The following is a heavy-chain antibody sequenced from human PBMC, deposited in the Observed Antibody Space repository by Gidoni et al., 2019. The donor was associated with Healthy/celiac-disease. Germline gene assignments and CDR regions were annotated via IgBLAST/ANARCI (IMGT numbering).Heavy chain of an antibody. CDR2: IWYDGSNK. D-gene: IGHD3-10*01. CDR3: ARSYGFRYYFDY. CDR1: GFTFSSYG. V-gene: IGHV3-33*01. J-gene: IGHJ4*02. Sequence: QVQLVESGGGVVQPGRSLRLSCAASGFTFSSYGMHWVRQAPGKGLEWVAVIWYDGSNKYYADSVKGRFTISRDNSKNTLYLQMNSLRAEDTAVYYCARSYGFRYYFDYWGQGTLVTVSS.